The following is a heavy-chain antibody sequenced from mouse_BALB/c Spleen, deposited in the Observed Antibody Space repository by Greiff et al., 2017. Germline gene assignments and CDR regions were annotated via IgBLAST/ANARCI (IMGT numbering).Heavy chain of an antibody. CDR3: ARGSSGYSYAMDY. V-gene: IGHV5-17*02. D-gene: IGHD3-1*01. Sequence: EVKVEESGGGLVQPGGSRKLSCAASGFTFSSFGMHWVRQAPEKGLEWVAYISSGSSTIYYADTVKGRFTISRDNPKNTLFLQMTSLRSEDTAVYYCARGSSGYSYAMDYWGQGTSVTVSS. CDR1: GFTFSSFG. J-gene: IGHJ4*01. CDR2: ISSGSSTI.